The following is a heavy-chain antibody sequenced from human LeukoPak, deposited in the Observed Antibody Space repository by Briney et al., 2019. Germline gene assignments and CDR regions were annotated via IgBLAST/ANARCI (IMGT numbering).Heavy chain of an antibody. J-gene: IGHJ4*02. CDR2: IYTTGRT. V-gene: IGHV4-4*07. Sequence: TSETLPLTCTVSGGSITSYYWGWVRQPAGKGLEWIGRIYTTGRTDHHPSLNSRLTMSVDTSKNQFSLNLSPVTAADTAVYYCARVGYIGSSWLFDYWGQGALVIVSS. CDR1: GGSITSYY. D-gene: IGHD1-26*01. CDR3: ARVGYIGSSWLFDY.